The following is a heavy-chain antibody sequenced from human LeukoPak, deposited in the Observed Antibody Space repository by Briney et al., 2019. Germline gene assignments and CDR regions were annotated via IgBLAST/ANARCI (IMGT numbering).Heavy chain of an antibody. V-gene: IGHV3-30-3*01. CDR3: ARDHYWLEYCTNGVCQDTFDI. Sequence: GRSLRLSCAASGLTFSSYAMHWVRQAPGKGLEWVAVISFDGSNAYYADSVRGRFTISRDNSRDTVYLQVSSLRPEDTAVYYCARDHYWLEYCTNGVCQDTFDIWGQGTMVTVSS. D-gene: IGHD2-8*01. CDR2: ISFDGSNA. CDR1: GLTFSSYA. J-gene: IGHJ3*02.